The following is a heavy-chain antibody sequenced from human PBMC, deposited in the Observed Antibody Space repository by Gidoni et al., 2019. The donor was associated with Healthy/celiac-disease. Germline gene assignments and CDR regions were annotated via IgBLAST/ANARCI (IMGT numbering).Heavy chain of an antibody. D-gene: IGHD6-13*01. V-gene: IGHV5-51*03. CDR2: IYPGDSDT. J-gene: IGHJ5*02. CDR1: GYSFTRYW. Sequence: EVQLVQSGAEVKKPGESLKISCKGSGYSFTRYWIGWVRQMPGKGLEWMGIIYPGDSDTRYSPSFQGQVTISADKFISTAYLQWSSLKASDTAMYYCARRRVEQQLVSENWFDPWGQGTLVTVSS. CDR3: ARRRVEQQLVSENWFDP.